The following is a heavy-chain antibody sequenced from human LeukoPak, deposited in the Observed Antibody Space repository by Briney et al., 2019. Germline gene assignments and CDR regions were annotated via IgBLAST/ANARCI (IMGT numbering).Heavy chain of an antibody. Sequence: GGSLRLSCAASGFTFSSYWMHWVRQAPGKGLVWVSRINSDGSSTIYADSVKGRFTISRDNAKNTLYLQMNSLRAEDTAVYYCARDLIFGGSSWFTPYYYYYYGMDVWGQGTTVTVSS. D-gene: IGHD6-13*01. CDR3: ARDLIFGGSSWFTPYYYYYYGMDV. V-gene: IGHV3-74*01. J-gene: IGHJ6*02. CDR2: INSDGSST. CDR1: GFTFSSYW.